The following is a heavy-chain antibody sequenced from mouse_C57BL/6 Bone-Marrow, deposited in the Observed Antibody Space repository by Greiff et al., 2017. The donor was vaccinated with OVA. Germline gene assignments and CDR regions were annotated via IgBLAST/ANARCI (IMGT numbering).Heavy chain of an antibody. Sequence: EVKLVESGGDLVKPGGSLKLSCAASGFTFSSYGMSWVRQTPDKRLEWVATISSGGSYTYYPDSVKGRFTISRDNAKNTLYLQMSSLKSEDTAMYYCARGIITTVVATRGDAMDYWGQGTSVTVSS. CDR3: ARGIITTVVATRGDAMDY. J-gene: IGHJ4*01. V-gene: IGHV5-6*01. CDR2: ISSGGSYT. CDR1: GFTFSSYG. D-gene: IGHD1-1*01.